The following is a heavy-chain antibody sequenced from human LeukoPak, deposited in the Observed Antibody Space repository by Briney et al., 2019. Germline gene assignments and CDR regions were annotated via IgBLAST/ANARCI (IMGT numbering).Heavy chain of an antibody. Sequence: PGGSLRLSCAAPGFTFGNSWVHWVRQAPGKGLVWVSLINADGSTTTYADSVKGRFTISRDNARNTVSLQMNSLTIEDTAVYYCVVVVEPPDSDGFDVWGQGTMITVSS. J-gene: IGHJ3*01. CDR3: VVVVEPPDSDGFDV. CDR2: INADGSTT. CDR1: GFTFGNSW. V-gene: IGHV3-74*01. D-gene: IGHD1-14*01.